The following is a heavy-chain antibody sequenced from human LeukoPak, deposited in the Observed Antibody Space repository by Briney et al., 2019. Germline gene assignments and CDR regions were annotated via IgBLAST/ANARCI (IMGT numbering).Heavy chain of an antibody. V-gene: IGHV1-69*05. CDR2: IIPIFGTA. J-gene: IGHJ4*02. Sequence: SVRVSCKASGGTFSSYAISWVRQAPGQGLEWMGGIIPIFGTANYAQKFQGRVTITTDESTSTAYMELSSLRSEDTAVYYCAREGPTYYYDSSGPLWGQGTLVTVSS. CDR1: GGTFSSYA. CDR3: AREGPTYYYDSSGPL. D-gene: IGHD3-22*01.